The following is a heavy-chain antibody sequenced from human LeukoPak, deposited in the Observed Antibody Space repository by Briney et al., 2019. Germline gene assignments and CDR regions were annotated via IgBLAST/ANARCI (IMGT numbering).Heavy chain of an antibody. Sequence: SETLSLTCAVYGGSFSGYYWSWIRQPAGKGLEWIGRIYTSRSTNYNPSLKSRVTMSVDTSKNQFSLKLSSVTAADTAVYYCARVRVGAAHAFDIWGQGTMVTVSS. D-gene: IGHD1-26*01. CDR2: IYTSRST. V-gene: IGHV4-59*10. CDR3: ARVRVGAAHAFDI. CDR1: GGSFSGYY. J-gene: IGHJ3*02.